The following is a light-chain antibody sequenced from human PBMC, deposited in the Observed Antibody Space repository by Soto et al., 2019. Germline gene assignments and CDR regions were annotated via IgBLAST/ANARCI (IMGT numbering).Light chain of an antibody. CDR2: YAS. CDR3: QQYCSSPT. CDR1: QSVTGSH. J-gene: IGKJ2*01. Sequence: EIVLTQSPGTLSLSPGERATLSCRASQSVTGSHLAWYQQKPGQAPRLLIYYASSRATGIPDRFSGSESGTDFTLTITSLVPEDFAVYYCQQYCSSPTFGQGTKLEI. V-gene: IGKV3-20*01.